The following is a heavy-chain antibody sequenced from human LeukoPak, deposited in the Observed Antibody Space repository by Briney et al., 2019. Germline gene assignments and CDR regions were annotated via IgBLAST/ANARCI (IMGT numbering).Heavy chain of an antibody. J-gene: IGHJ4*02. CDR2: ISANNGNT. CDR1: GYTFTSYG. V-gene: IGHV1-18*01. Sequence: GASVKVSCKASGYTFTSYGISWVRQAPGQGLEWMGWISANNGNTNYAQKLQGRVTMTTDTSTSTAYMELRSLRSDDTAVYYCARAPYYYDSSGYSPFDYWGQGTLVTVSS. D-gene: IGHD3-22*01. CDR3: ARAPYYYDSSGYSPFDY.